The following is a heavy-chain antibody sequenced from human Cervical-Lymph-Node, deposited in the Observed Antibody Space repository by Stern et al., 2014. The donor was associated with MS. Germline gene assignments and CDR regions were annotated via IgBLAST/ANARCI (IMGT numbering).Heavy chain of an antibody. V-gene: IGHV1-46*01. D-gene: IGHD1-7*01. J-gene: IGHJ4*02. CDR1: GYAFTSHY. Sequence: VQLVESGAEVKKPGASVNVSCRASGYAFTSHYIHWVRQAPGQGLEWMGIINPSGGSTHYAQKFQGRVTMTRGTSTSTVYMELSTLRSEDTAIYYCARDLGTAPSLRYWGQGTLVTVSS. CDR3: ARDLGTAPSLRY. CDR2: INPSGGST.